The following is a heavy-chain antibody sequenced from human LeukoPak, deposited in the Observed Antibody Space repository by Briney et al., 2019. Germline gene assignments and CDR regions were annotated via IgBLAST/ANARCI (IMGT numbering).Heavy chain of an antibody. CDR1: GYTFTAYY. J-gene: IGHJ3*02. V-gene: IGHV1-2*02. CDR2: INPNNGAT. CDR3: ARGLSHGAFDI. Sequence: ASVKVSCKASGYTFTAYYIHWFGQAPGQGLEWMGWINPNNGATKYAQKFQDRVTMTRDTSITTVYMELSSLRCDDTAVYYCARGLSHGAFDIWGQGTMVTVSS.